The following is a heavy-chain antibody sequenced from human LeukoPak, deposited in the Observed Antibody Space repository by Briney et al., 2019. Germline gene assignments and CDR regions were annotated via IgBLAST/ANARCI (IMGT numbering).Heavy chain of an antibody. J-gene: IGHJ6*02. CDR2: INPNNGGT. D-gene: IGHD3-9*01. CDR1: GYTFTGYY. CDR3: AREELRYFDWLLYRLVPNYYYYGMDV. V-gene: IGHV1-2*02. Sequence: ASETVSCKASGYTFTGYYMHWVRQAPGQGRGWMGWINPNNGGTNYEQKFQGRVTMTRDTSISTAYMELSRLRSDDTAVYYCAREELRYFDWLLYRLVPNYYYYGMDVWGQGTTVTVSS.